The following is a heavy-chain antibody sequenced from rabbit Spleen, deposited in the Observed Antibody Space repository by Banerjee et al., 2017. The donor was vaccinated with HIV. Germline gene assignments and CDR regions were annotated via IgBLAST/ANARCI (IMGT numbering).Heavy chain of an antibody. Sequence: QSLEESGGDLVKPGASLTLTCTASGVSFSSNSYMCWVRQAPGKGLEWIACIDSGSGGFTYFASWTKGRFTISKTSSTTVTLQMTSLTAADTATYFCARDSGSSFSSYGMDLWGPGTLVTVS. D-gene: IGHD8-1*01. CDR2: IDSGSGGFT. V-gene: IGHV1S40*01. CDR3: ARDSGSSFSSYGMDL. CDR1: GVSFSSNSY. J-gene: IGHJ6*01.